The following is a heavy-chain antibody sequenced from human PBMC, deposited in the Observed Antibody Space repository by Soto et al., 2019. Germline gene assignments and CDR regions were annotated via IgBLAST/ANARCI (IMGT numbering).Heavy chain of an antibody. CDR1: GGSISSGGYY. D-gene: IGHD5-12*01. CDR3: ASGIVATTMGEGVDY. Sequence: QVPLQESGPGLVKPSQTLSLTCTVSGGSISSGGYYWSWIRQHPGKGLEWIGYIYYSGSTYYNPSLKSRVTISVDTSKNQFSLKLSSVTAADTAVYYCASGIVATTMGEGVDYWGQGTLVTVSS. CDR2: IYYSGST. J-gene: IGHJ4*02. V-gene: IGHV4-31*03.